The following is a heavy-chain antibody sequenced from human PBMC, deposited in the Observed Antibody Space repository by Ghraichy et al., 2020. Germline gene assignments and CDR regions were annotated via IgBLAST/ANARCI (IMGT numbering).Heavy chain of an antibody. J-gene: IGHJ4*02. V-gene: IGHV4-59*01. CDR1: GGSISRYY. D-gene: IGHD6-19*01. CDR2: IYYRGST. CDR3: ARDRGSGWYFDY. Sequence: SETLSLTCTVSGGSISRYYWSWIRQPPGKGLEWIGYIYYRGSTNYNPSLKSRVTISVDTSKNQFSLKLSSVTAADTAVYYCARDRGSGWYFDYWGQGTLVTVSS.